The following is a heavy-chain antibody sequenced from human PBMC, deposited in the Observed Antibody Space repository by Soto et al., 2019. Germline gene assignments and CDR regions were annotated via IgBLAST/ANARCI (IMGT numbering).Heavy chain of an antibody. D-gene: IGHD4-17*01. CDR2: MNPNSGNT. CDR1: GYTFTSYD. CDR3: ARYAYGDFDY. J-gene: IGHJ4*02. V-gene: IGHV1-8*01. Sequence: ASVKVSCKASGYTFTSYDINWVRQATGQGLELMGWMNPNSGNTGYAQKFQGRVTMTRXXXXXXAXMXLXXXXSEXTAVYYCARYAYGDFDYWGQGTLVTVSS.